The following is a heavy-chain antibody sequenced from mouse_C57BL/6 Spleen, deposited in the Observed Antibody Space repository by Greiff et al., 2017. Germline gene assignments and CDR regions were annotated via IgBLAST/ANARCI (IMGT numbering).Heavy chain of an antibody. CDR3: ARGGDYDLAGCAY. CDR2: INPNNGGT. Sequence: EVQLQESGPELVKPGASVKIPCKASGYTFTDYNMDWVKQSHGKSLEWIGDINPNNGGTIYNQKFKGKATLTVDKSSSTAYMELRSLTSEVTAVYYDARGGDYDLAGCAYWGQGTLVTVSA. CDR1: GYTFTDYN. V-gene: IGHV1-18*01. J-gene: IGHJ3*01. D-gene: IGHD2-4*01.